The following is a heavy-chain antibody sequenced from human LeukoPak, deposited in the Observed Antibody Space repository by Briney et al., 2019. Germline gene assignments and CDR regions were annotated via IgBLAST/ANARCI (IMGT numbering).Heavy chain of an antibody. V-gene: IGHV5-51*01. CDR1: GYSFTSYW. Sequence: GESLKISCKGSGYSFTSYWIGWVRQMPGKGLEWMGIIYPGDSDTRYSPSFQGQVTISADKSIRTAYLQWSSLKASDTAMYYCARGMAIYGGSGSYYNYFDYWGQGTLVTVSS. CDR2: IYPGDSDT. J-gene: IGHJ4*02. CDR3: ARGMAIYGGSGSYYNYFDY. D-gene: IGHD3-10*01.